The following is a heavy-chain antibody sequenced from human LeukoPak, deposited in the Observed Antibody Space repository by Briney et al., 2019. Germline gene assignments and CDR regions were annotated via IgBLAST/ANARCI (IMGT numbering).Heavy chain of an antibody. CDR1: GFTVSSNY. D-gene: IGHD3-3*01. V-gene: IGHV3-53*01. J-gene: IGHJ5*02. CDR3: ARDYDGDWFDP. Sequence: SGGSLRLSCAASGFTVSSNYMSWVRQAPGKGLEWVSVIYSGSNTFYADSVKGRFTISRDNSKNTLYLQMNSLRAEDTTVYYCARDYDGDWFDPWGQGTLVTVSS. CDR2: IYSGSNT.